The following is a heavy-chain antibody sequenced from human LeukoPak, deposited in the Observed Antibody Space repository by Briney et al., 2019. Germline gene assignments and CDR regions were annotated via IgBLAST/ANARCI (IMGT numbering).Heavy chain of an antibody. V-gene: IGHV3-7*01. J-gene: IGHJ4*02. D-gene: IGHD3-22*01. Sequence: PGGSLRLSCAASGFTFTNAWMNWVRQAPGKGLEWVASIKQDESEKYFLDSVKGRFTISRDNAENSLYLQMNSLRAEDTAVYYCARVYYQDSGTSYRHLDYWGQGTLVTVSS. CDR3: ARVYYQDSGTSYRHLDY. CDR1: GFTFTNAW. CDR2: IKQDESEK.